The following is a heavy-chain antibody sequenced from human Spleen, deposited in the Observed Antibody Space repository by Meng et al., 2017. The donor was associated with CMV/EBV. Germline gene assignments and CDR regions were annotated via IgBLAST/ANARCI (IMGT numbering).Heavy chain of an antibody. CDR2: INPDSGAT. CDR1: GYTFTDAY. Sequence: QVQLVQSGAEVKKSGASGTVSCRASGYTFTDAYIYWVRQAPGQGLEWVGRINPDSGATNYAQKFQGRVTMTRDTSMNTAYMDLSRLTFDDTAVYYCARDRGIRNWFDPWGQGTLVTVSS. J-gene: IGHJ5*02. V-gene: IGHV1-2*06. CDR3: ARDRGIRNWFDP. D-gene: IGHD1-26*01.